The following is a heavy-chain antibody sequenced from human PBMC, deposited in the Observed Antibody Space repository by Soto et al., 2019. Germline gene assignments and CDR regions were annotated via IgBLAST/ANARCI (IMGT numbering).Heavy chain of an antibody. Sequence: QLQLQESGPGVVKPSETLSLTCTVSGDSIATSNYYWDWIRQPPGKGLEWIGTTYYNGNAYYNPSLKSRVTMSVDTSKNQCSLKLISVTAADSAVYYCARHFVAVVIKGWGYWGQGALVTVSS. D-gene: IGHD3-22*01. V-gene: IGHV4-39*01. CDR2: TYYNGNA. J-gene: IGHJ4*02. CDR3: ARHFVAVVIKGWGY. CDR1: GDSIATSNYY.